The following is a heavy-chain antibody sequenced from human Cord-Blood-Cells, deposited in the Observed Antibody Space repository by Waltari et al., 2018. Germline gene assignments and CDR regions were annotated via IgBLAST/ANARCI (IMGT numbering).Heavy chain of an antibody. J-gene: IGHJ3*02. Sequence: EVQLVESGGGVVPPGGTLRLRCPASGFTFSRYSMHWLPPAPGNGLVRSSRINSDGSSTSYADSVKGRFTISRDNAKNTLYLQMNSLRAEDTAVYYCARVIWDVVVPAAINAFDIWGQGTMVTVSS. V-gene: IGHV3-74*01. D-gene: IGHD2-2*02. CDR3: ARVIWDVVVPAAINAFDI. CDR2: INSDGSST. CDR1: GFTFSRYS.